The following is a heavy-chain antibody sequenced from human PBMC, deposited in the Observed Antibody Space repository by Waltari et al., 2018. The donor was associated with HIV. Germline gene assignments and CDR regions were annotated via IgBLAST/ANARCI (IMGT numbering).Heavy chain of an antibody. CDR2: ISHRGST. D-gene: IGHD5-12*01. J-gene: IGHJ4*02. V-gene: IGHV4-38-2*01. Sequence: QVQLQESGPGLVKPSETLSLTCAVSSYSFSSAYSWGWIRQSPGKGLEWIGSISHRGSTYYYPSLKSRVTISVDTSKNQVSLKLSSVTAADTAVYYCARGDIVATGGFDFWGQGTLVTVSS. CDR3: ARGDIVATGGFDF. CDR1: SYSFSSAYS.